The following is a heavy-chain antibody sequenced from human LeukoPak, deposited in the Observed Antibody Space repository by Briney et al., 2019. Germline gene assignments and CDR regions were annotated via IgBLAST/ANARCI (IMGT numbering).Heavy chain of an antibody. D-gene: IGHD3-16*01. CDR1: GFTFDDYG. Sequence: GGSLRLSCEGSGFTFDDYGISWVRHVPGKGLEWVSSISSSSSYIYYADSVKGRFTISRDNAKNSLYLQMNSLRAEDTAVYYCARGGTTYDYWGLGTLVTVSS. J-gene: IGHJ4*02. V-gene: IGHV3-21*01. CDR2: ISSSSSYI. CDR3: ARGGTTYDY.